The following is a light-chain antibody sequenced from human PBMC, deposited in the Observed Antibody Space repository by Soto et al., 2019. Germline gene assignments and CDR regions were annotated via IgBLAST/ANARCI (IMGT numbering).Light chain of an antibody. Sequence: EIVMTQSPATLSVSPGESATLSCRASQSISSYLAWYQQNPGQPPRLLIYAASTRAPGIPARFSGSGSGTEFTLPIDSLQSEDFSLYYCQQYDNWPLIFGQGTRLEIK. CDR2: AAS. CDR1: QSISSY. J-gene: IGKJ5*01. CDR3: QQYDNWPLI. V-gene: IGKV3-15*01.